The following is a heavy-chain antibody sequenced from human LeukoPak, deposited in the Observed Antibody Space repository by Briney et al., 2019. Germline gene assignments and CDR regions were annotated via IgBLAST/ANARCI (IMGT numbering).Heavy chain of an antibody. CDR2: INQDGSEI. V-gene: IGHV3-7*03. CDR3: ARRDGYSIFQH. D-gene: IGHD5-24*01. CDR1: GFSFSTSW. Sequence: GGSLRLSYVASGFSFSTSWMSWVRQAPGRGLEWVANINQDGSEIYYVDSVKGRFTISRDNAKNSLYLQMNSLRAEDSAMYYCARRDGYSIFQHWGQGTLVTVSS. J-gene: IGHJ1*01.